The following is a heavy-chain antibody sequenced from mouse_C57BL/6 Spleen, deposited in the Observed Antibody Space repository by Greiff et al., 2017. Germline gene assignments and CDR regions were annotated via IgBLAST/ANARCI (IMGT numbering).Heavy chain of an antibody. D-gene: IGHD2-1*01. J-gene: IGHJ3*01. Sequence: VQLQQSGAELVRPGASVKLSCTASGFNIKDYYMHWVKQRPEQGLEWIGRIDPEDGDTEYAPKFQGKATMTADTSSNTAYLQLSSLTSEDTAVYYCSYGIFYGTRGWAYWGQGTLVTVSA. CDR1: GFNIKDYY. CDR2: IDPEDGDT. CDR3: SYGIFYGTRGWAY. V-gene: IGHV14-1*01.